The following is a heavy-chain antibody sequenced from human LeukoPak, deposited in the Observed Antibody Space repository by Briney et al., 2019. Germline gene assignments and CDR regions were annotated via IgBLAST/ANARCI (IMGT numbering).Heavy chain of an antibody. CDR3: ARDRHYDSSGYYLGYAFDI. D-gene: IGHD3-22*01. CDR2: ISSSSSYI. J-gene: IGHJ3*02. Sequence: PGGSLGLSCAASGFTFSSYSMNWVRQAPGKGLEWVSSISSSSSYIYYADSVKGRFTISRDNAKNSLYLQMNSLRAEDTAVYYCARDRHYDSSGYYLGYAFDIWGQGTMVTVSS. CDR1: GFTFSSYS. V-gene: IGHV3-21*01.